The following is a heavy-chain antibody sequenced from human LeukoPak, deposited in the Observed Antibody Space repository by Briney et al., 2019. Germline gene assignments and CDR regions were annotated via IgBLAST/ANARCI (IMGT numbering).Heavy chain of an antibody. J-gene: IGHJ6*03. CDR2: INSDGSST. D-gene: IGHD2-8*01. V-gene: IGHV3-74*01. CDR1: GFTFSSYW. Sequence: GGSLRLSCAASGFTFSSYWMHWVRQAPGKGLVWVSRINSDGSSTSYADSVRGRFTISRDNAKNSLYLQMNSLRAEDTAIYYCAREGVGHYYYYYYMDVWGKGTTVTISS. CDR3: AREGVGHYYYYYYMDV.